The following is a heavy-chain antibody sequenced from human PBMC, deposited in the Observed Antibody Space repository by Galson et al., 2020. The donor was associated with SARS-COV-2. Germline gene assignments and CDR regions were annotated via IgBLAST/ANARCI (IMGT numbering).Heavy chain of an antibody. CDR2: IYYSGST. J-gene: IGHJ4*02. CDR1: GGSISSGGYY. V-gene: IGHV4-31*03. CDR3: VRDDSAVTIRH. D-gene: IGHD4-17*01. Sequence: SETLSLTCTVSGGSISSGGYYWSWIRQHPGKGLEWIGYIYYSGSTYYNPSLKSRVTISVDTSKNQFSLKLSSVTAADTAVYYCVRDDSAVTIRHWGQGTLVTVSS.